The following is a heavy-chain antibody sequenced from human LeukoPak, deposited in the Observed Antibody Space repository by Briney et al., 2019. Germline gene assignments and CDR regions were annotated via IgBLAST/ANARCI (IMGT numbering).Heavy chain of an antibody. CDR3: ARNLRTAYYGSATYYNPFDF. CDR1: GGTFSSYA. Sequence: SVKVSCKASGGTFSSYAISWVRQAPGQGLEWMGGIIPKFGTRNFAQKFQGRVTITADESASTAYMELSGLRSEDTAVYYCARNLRTAYYGSATYYNPFDFWGQGTLVTVSS. V-gene: IGHV1-69*13. CDR2: IIPKFGTR. D-gene: IGHD3-10*01. J-gene: IGHJ4*02.